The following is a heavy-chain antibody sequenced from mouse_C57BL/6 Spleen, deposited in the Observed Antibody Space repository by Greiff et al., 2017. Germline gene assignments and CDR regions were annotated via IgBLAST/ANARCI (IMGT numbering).Heavy chain of an antibody. J-gene: IGHJ4*01. CDR1: GFSFNTYA. Sequence: EVQLVESGGGLVQPQGSLKLSCAASGFSFNTYAMNWVRQAPGKGLEWVARIRSKSNNYATYDADSEKDRFTISRDDSESMLYLQMNNLTTEDTAMYYCVRPGRVYAMDYWGQGTSVTVSS. CDR3: VRPGRVYAMDY. V-gene: IGHV10-1*01. CDR2: IRSKSNNYAT.